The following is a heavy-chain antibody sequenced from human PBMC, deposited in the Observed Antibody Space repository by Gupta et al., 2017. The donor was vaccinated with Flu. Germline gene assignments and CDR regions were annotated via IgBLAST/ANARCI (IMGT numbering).Heavy chain of an antibody. CDR2: ISSSSSRI. Sequence: VQLVESGGGLVQPGGSLRLSCADSGFTFRRYSMNWVRPASGKGLEWVSDISSSSSRIYYADSVKGRFTISRDNAKNSLYLQMNSLRSKDTAVYCCARSWYSGSSGDYWGQGTLVTVSS. D-gene: IGHD2-15*01. V-gene: IGHV3-48*01. CDR1: GFTFRRYS. CDR3: ARSWYSGSSGDY. J-gene: IGHJ4*02.